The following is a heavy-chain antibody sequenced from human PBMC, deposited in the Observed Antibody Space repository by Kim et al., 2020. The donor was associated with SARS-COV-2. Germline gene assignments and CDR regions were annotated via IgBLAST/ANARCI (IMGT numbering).Heavy chain of an antibody. J-gene: IGHJ4*02. Sequence: NPSLKSRVTISVDASKNQFSLKLGSVTAADTAVYYCARASVVRGVIIPDYWGQGTLVTVSS. V-gene: IGHV4-59*01. CDR3: ARASVVRGVIIPDY. D-gene: IGHD3-10*01.